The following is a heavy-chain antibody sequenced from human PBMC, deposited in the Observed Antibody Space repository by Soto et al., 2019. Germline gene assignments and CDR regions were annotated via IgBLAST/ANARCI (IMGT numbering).Heavy chain of an antibody. CDR1: GFTVNIFY. CDR2: VYSSGLT. D-gene: IGHD5-18*01. J-gene: IGHJ4*02. Sequence: GGSLRLSCAASGFTVNIFYMSWVRQAPGKGLEWVSVVYSSGLTYYADSVKGRFTISRDNSKNTLYLQMNSVRAEDTAVYYCARNKAGTALVFDSWGQGTLVTVSS. V-gene: IGHV3-53*01. CDR3: ARNKAGTALVFDS.